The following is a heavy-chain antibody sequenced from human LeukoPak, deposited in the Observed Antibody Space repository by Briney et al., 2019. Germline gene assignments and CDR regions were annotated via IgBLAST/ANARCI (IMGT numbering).Heavy chain of an antibody. Sequence: SETLSLTCAVYGGSFSGYYWCWIRQPPGKGLEWIGEINHSGSTNYNPSLKSRVTISVDTSKNQFSLKLSSVTAADTAVYYCARVARGYSYGYSRYYYYYMDVWGKGTTVTVSS. CDR3: ARVARGYSYGYSRYYYYYMDV. CDR1: GGSFSGYY. CDR2: INHSGST. J-gene: IGHJ6*03. V-gene: IGHV4-34*01. D-gene: IGHD5-18*01.